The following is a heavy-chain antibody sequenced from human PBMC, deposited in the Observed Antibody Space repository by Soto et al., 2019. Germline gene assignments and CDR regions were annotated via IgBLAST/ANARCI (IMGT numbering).Heavy chain of an antibody. D-gene: IGHD3-22*01. V-gene: IGHV3-23*01. CDR1: GFTFSSYA. Sequence: GGSLRLSCAASGFTFSSYAMSWVRQAPGKGLEWVSGISANGGGTYYADSVKGRFTISRDNSKNTLYLQVNSLRADDTAVYYCAKTLKYSSSLVDYWGQGTPVTVSS. CDR2: ISANGGGT. CDR3: AKTLKYSSSLVDY. J-gene: IGHJ4*02.